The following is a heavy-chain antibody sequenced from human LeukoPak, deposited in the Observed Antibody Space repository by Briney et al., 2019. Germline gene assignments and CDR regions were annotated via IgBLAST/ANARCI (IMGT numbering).Heavy chain of an antibody. V-gene: IGHV4-30-4*08. Sequence: SETLSLTCTVSGGSISSYYWSWIRQSPGKGLEWIGYIYYSESTYYNPSLKSRLTMSVDTSKNQFSLKLSSVTAADTAVYYCARVQTANSGYYFDYWGQGTLVTVSS. CDR3: ARVQTANSGYYFDY. CDR1: GGSISSYY. CDR2: IYYSEST. D-gene: IGHD3-22*01. J-gene: IGHJ4*02.